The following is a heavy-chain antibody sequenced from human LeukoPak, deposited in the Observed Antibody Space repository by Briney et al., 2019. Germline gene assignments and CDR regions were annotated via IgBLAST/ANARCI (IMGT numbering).Heavy chain of an antibody. CDR1: GYTFTSYD. J-gene: IGHJ5*02. V-gene: IGHV1-8*01. Sequence: GASVKVSCKASGYTFTSYDINWVRQATGQGLEWMGWMNPNSGNTGYAQKFQGRVTMTRNTSISTAYTELSSLRSEDTAVYYCARGVQGPLGDWFDPWGQGTLVTVSS. D-gene: IGHD1-1*01. CDR2: MNPNSGNT. CDR3: ARGVQGPLGDWFDP.